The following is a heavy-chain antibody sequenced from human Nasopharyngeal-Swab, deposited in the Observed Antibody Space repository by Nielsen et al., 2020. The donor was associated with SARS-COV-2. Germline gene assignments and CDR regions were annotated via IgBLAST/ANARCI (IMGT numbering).Heavy chain of an antibody. V-gene: IGHV3-30-3*01. CDR3: ARAAAGTYRNWFDP. Sequence: WIRQPTGKGLEWVAVISYDGSNKYYADSVKGRFTISRDNSKNTLYLQMNSLRAEDTAVYYCARAAAGTYRNWFDPWGQGTLVTVSS. CDR2: ISYDGSNK. D-gene: IGHD6-13*01. J-gene: IGHJ5*02.